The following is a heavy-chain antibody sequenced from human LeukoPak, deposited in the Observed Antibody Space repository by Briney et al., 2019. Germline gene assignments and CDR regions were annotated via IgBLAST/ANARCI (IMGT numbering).Heavy chain of an antibody. CDR1: GGSFSGYY. D-gene: IGHD2-2*02. V-gene: IGHV4-34*01. CDR3: ARDRSRLKYQLLYSVFDY. CDR2: INHSGST. J-gene: IGHJ4*02. Sequence: TSETLSLTCAVYGGSFSGYYWSWIRQPPGKGLEWIGEINHSGSTNYNPSLKSRVTISVDTSKNQFSLKLSSVTAADTAVYYCARDRSRLKYQLLYSVFDYWGQGTLVTVSS.